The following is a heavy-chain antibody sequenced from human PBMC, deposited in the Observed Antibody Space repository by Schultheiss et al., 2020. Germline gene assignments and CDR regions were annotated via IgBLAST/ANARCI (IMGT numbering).Heavy chain of an antibody. CDR3: ARDPDSSGWYNGWFDR. V-gene: IGHV1-8*01. D-gene: IGHD6-19*01. CDR2: MNPNSGNT. J-gene: IGHJ5*02. CDR1: GYTFTSYD. Sequence: ASVKVSCKASGYTFTSYDIHWVRQATGQGLEWMGWMNPNSGNTGYAQKFQGRVTMTRNTSISTAYMELSSLRSEDTAVYYCARDPDSSGWYNGWFDRWGQGTLVTVSS.